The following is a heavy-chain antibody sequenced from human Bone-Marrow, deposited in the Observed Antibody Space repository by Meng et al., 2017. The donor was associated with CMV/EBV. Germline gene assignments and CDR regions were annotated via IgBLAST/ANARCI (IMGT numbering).Heavy chain of an antibody. Sequence: GESLKISCAASGFTFSSYAMHWVRQAPGKGLEYVSAISSNRGSTYYADSVKGRFTISRDNSKNTLYLQMGSLRAEDMAVYYCARDTVVVPAANSGHYYYYGMVVWGQGTTVTVSS. V-gene: IGHV3-64*02. J-gene: IGHJ6*02. CDR3: ARDTVVVPAANSGHYYYYGMVV. CDR1: GFTFSSYA. CDR2: ISSNRGST. D-gene: IGHD2-2*01.